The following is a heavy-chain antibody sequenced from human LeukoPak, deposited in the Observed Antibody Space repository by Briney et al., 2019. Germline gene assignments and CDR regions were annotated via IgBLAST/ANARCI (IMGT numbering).Heavy chain of an antibody. V-gene: IGHV3-23*01. CDR3: AANGESTDWHWNY. Sequence: GGSLRLSCAASGFTFSSYAMSWVRQAPGKGLEWVSALTASGETTYYADSVKGRFTISRDNSKNTLLLQMNSLRAEDTAVYYCAANGESTDWHWNYWGQGTLVTVSS. D-gene: IGHD3-9*01. CDR2: LTASGETT. CDR1: GFTFSSYA. J-gene: IGHJ4*02.